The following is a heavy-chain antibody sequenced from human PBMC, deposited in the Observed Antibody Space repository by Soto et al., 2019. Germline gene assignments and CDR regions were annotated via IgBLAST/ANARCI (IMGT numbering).Heavy chain of an antibody. Sequence: EVQLVESGGGLVEPGGSLRLSCAASGFTFISAWLNWVRQAPGKGLEWVGRIKSETDGGTKDYAAPVKGRFTISRDDSKNTVYLQMNNLKNEDTAVYYCAADLPARPVIDFDYWGQGTLITVSS. CDR3: AADLPARPVIDFDY. CDR2: IKSETDGGTK. V-gene: IGHV3-15*07. CDR1: GFTFISAW. D-gene: IGHD2-2*01. J-gene: IGHJ4*02.